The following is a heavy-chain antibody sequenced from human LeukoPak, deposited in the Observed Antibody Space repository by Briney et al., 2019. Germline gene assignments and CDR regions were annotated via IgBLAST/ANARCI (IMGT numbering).Heavy chain of an antibody. CDR2: MNPNSGNT. CDR1: GYTFTTYP. Sequence: ASVKVSCKASGYTFTTYPMNWVRQATGQGLEWMGWMNPNSGNTGYAQKFQGRVTITRNTSISTAYMELSSLRSEDTAVYYCARGQSYDRDAFDIWGQGTMVTVSS. J-gene: IGHJ3*02. D-gene: IGHD3-22*01. V-gene: IGHV1-8*03. CDR3: ARGQSYDRDAFDI.